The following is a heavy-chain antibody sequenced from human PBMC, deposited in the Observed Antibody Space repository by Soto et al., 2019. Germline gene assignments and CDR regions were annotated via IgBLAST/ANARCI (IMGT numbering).Heavy chain of an antibody. V-gene: IGHV4-59*11. D-gene: IGHD2-2*01. CDR1: GVSTSNHY. J-gene: IGHJ4*02. Sequence: SETLSLTCTVSGVSTSNHYWSWIRKPPGQGPQWIGCIYYRGTTNYNASLSSRVTISLDTSKNQFSLKLTSVTTADTAVYYCARGGGSPYHDHEFDYWGQGILVTVSS. CDR2: IYYRGTT. CDR3: ARGGGSPYHDHEFDY.